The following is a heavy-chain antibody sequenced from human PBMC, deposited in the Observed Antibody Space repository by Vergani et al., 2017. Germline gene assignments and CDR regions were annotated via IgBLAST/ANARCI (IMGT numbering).Heavy chain of an antibody. Sequence: QVTLQESCPGLVKPSGTLSPSCTVSGASLNSYYRSWIRPPPGKGLEWRGYVSFSGDTLYDPSVKDRMTISLNTSSNQFSLYLTSVTAADTAVYYCARSRIYYGARSPDYWGQGTLVTVSS. V-gene: IGHV4-59*01. J-gene: IGHJ4*02. CDR2: VSFSGDT. CDR3: ARSRIYYGARSPDY. D-gene: IGHD4/OR15-4a*01. CDR1: GASLNSYY.